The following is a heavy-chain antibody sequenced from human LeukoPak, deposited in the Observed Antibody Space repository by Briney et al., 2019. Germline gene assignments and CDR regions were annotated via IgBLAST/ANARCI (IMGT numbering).Heavy chain of an antibody. CDR3: ARDRGWRSGGYYLYYFDF. V-gene: IGHV3-7*01. D-gene: IGHD3-22*01. J-gene: IGHJ4*02. Sequence: GGSLRLSCAASGFTLSGYFMSWVRQAPGEGLEWVASIKGDGSEKYYVDSVKGRFTISRDNAKNSLYLQMNSLRAEDTAVYFCARDRGWRSGGYYLYYFDFWGREPWSPSPQ. CDR2: IKGDGSEK. CDR1: GFTLSGYF.